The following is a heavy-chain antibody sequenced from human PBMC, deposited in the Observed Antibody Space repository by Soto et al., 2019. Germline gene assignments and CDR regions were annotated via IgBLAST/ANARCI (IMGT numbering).Heavy chain of an antibody. Sequence: GGSLRLSCAASGLTFSSYAMSWVRQAPGKGLEWVSAISGSGGSTYYADSVKGRFTISRDNSKNTLYLQMNSLRAEDTAVYYCAKKLGYCSSTSCQTDYWGQGTLVTVSS. J-gene: IGHJ4*02. D-gene: IGHD2-2*01. CDR3: AKKLGYCSSTSCQTDY. V-gene: IGHV3-23*01. CDR1: GLTFSSYA. CDR2: ISGSGGST.